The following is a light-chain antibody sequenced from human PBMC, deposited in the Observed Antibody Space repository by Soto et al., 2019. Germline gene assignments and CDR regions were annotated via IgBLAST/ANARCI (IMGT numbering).Light chain of an antibody. CDR1: QGVTTN. J-gene: IGKJ5*01. Sequence: EIIMTQSPGTLSVSPGERATLSCRAAQGVTTNFAWYQQKSGQSPRLLIYDVSNRATGVPARFSGSGAETDFTLTISGLRSEDSAVYLCQQYNNCPFSFGQGTRLEIK. CDR3: QQYNNCPFS. V-gene: IGKV3-15*01. CDR2: DVS.